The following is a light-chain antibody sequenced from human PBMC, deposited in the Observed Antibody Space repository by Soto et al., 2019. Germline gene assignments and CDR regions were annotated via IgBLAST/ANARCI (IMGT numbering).Light chain of an antibody. CDR2: GAS. CDR1: QSVSSN. V-gene: IGKV3-15*01. J-gene: IGKJ4*01. Sequence: EIVMTQTPATLSVSPGERATLSCRASQSVSSNLAWYQHKPGQAASLLIHGASTRATGIPARFSGSGSGTEFTLTIRSLQSEDFAVYYCQQYTKWPLTFGGGTKGEIK. CDR3: QQYTKWPLT.